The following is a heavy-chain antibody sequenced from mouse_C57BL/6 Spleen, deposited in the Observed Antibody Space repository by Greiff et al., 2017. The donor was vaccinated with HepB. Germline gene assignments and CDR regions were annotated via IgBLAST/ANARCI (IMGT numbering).Heavy chain of an antibody. CDR3: ARGFLRYFDY. J-gene: IGHJ2*01. V-gene: IGHV5-17*01. CDR2: ISSGSSTI. Sequence: DVHLVESGGGLVKPGGSLKLSCAASGFTFSDYGMHWVRQAPEKGLEWVAYISSGSSTIYYADTVKGRFTISRDNAKNTLFLQMTSLRSEDTAMYYCARGFLRYFDYWGQGTTLTVSS. CDR1: GFTFSDYG.